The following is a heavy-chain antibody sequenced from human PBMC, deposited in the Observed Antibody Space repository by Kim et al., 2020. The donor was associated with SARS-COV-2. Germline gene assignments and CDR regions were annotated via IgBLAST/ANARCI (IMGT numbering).Heavy chain of an antibody. V-gene: IGHV3-49*03. Sequence: GGSLRLSCTASGFTIGDYAMSWFRQAPGKGLEWVGFIRSKAYGGTTEYAASVKGRFTISRDDSKSIAYLQMNSLKTEDTAVYYCTRDRWWGGGDPFFDYWGQGTLVTVSS. CDR3: TRDRWWGGGDPFFDY. CDR2: IRSKAYGGTT. D-gene: IGHD2-21*02. CDR1: GFTIGDYA. J-gene: IGHJ4*02.